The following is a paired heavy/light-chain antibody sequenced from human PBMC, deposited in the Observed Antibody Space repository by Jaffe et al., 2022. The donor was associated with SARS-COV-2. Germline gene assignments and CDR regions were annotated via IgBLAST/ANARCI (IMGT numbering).Heavy chain of an antibody. J-gene: IGHJ4*03. Sequence: QVHLQESGPGLVKPSETLSLTCTVSGGSISNNYWSWIRQPPGKGLEWIGYIDYSGRTNYNPSLKSRVTISVDTSKSQFSLKLNSVTAADTAVYYCTRDGSGRSAAIWGQGTMVTVSS. D-gene: IGHD3-10*01. V-gene: IGHV4-59*01. CDR2: IDYSGRT. CDR1: GGSISNNY. CDR3: TRDGSGRSAAI.
Light chain of an antibody. CDR3: QQYNNYPWT. J-gene: IGKJ1*01. CDR2: KAS. V-gene: IGKV1-5*03. CDR1: QSISSW. Sequence: DIQMTQSPSTLSASVGDRVTITCRASQSISSWLAWFQQKPGKAPKLLIYKASSLESGVPSRFSGSGSGTEFTLTISSLQPDDFATYYCQQYNNYPWTFGQGTKVEIK.